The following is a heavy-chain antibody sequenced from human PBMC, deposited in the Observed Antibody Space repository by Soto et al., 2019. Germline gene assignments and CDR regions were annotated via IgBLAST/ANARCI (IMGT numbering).Heavy chain of an antibody. D-gene: IGHD3-16*01. J-gene: IGHJ4*02. Sequence: GGSLRLSCAASGFTFSGSAMHWVRQASGKGLEWVGRIRSKANSYATAYAASVKGRFTISRDDSKNTAYLQMNSLKTEDTAVYYCTRQAHWGDYWGQGTLVTVSS. V-gene: IGHV3-73*01. CDR3: TRQAHWGDY. CDR2: IRSKANSYAT. CDR1: GFTFSGSA.